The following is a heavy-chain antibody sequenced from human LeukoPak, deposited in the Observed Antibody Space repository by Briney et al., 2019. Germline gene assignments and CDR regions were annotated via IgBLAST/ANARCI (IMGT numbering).Heavy chain of an antibody. CDR2: MSGSGGTT. Sequence: HPGGSLRLSCAASGFTFSSYGMSWVRQAPGKGLEWVSAMSGSGGTTYFLDSLKGRFTISRDNSKNTLYLQMNGLTAEDTAVYFCAKDRDDLNYRAGFDFWGQGTLVTVSS. CDR1: GFTFSSYG. J-gene: IGHJ4*02. CDR3: AKDRDDLNYRAGFDF. D-gene: IGHD5-24*01. V-gene: IGHV3-23*01.